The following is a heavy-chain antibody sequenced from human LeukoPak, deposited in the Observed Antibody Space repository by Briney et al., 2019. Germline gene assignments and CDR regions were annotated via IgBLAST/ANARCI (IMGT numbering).Heavy chain of an antibody. CDR3: ARDGSGYDPDAFDI. J-gene: IGHJ3*02. CDR1: GGSISSGSYY. D-gene: IGHD5-12*01. V-gene: IGHV4-61*02. Sequence: PSQTLSLTCTVSGGSISSGSYYLSWIRQPAGKGLEWIGRIYTSGSTNYNPSLKSRVTISVDTSKNQFSLKLSSVTAADTAVYYCARDGSGYDPDAFDIWGQGTMVTVSS. CDR2: IYTSGST.